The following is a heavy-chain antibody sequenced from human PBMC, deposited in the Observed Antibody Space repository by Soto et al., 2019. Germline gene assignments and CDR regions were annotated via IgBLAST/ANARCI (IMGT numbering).Heavy chain of an antibody. D-gene: IGHD1-1*01. CDR2: IDNNGGI. J-gene: IGHJ4*02. CDR3: ASQKLDVPAYFDY. CDR1: SDSSSSYK. Sequence: SETLSLTCTVSSDSSSSYKWSWIRQTPGKGLEWIGYIDNNGGISYNPSLRSRITITISIDTSRNQFSLKLTSVTAADTAVYYCASQKLDVPAYFDYWGQGTLVTVSS. V-gene: IGHV4-59*08.